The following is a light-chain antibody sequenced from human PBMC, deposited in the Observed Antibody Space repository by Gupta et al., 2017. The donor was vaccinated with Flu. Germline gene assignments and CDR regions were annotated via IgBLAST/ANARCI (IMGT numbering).Light chain of an antibody. CDR3: QQRSNWPPEYT. J-gene: IGKJ2*01. V-gene: IGKV3-11*01. Sequence: EIVLTQSPATLSLSPGERATLSCRASQSVSSYLAWYQQEPGQAPRLLIYDASNRATGIPARFSGSGSGTDFTLTISSLEPEDFAVYYCQQRSNWPPEYTFGQGTKLEIK. CDR2: DAS. CDR1: QSVSSY.